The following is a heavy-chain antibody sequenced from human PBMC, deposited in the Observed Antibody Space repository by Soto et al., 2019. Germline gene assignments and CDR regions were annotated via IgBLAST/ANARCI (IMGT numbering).Heavy chain of an antibody. CDR3: AKDQFNGNGVFDGFDI. V-gene: IGHV3-23*01. Sequence: ELQLLESGGGLVQPGGSLRLSCAGSGFTFSNYAMSWVRQAPGRGPEWVSSIHGIGGGTYYADSVKGRFTISRDNSKNTLYLDMNSVKADDTAFYYCAKDQFNGNGVFDGFDIWGQGTLVTVSS. D-gene: IGHD2-8*01. CDR2: IHGIGGGT. CDR1: GFTFSNYA. J-gene: IGHJ3*02.